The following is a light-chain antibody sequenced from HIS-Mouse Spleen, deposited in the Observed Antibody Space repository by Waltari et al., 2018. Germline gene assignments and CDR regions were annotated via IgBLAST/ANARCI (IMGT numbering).Light chain of an antibody. J-gene: IGLJ1*01. CDR2: EVS. CDR3: SSYTSSSTLV. Sequence: QSALTQPAPVSGSPGQSITIPCTGTSSDAGGYNYISGYQQHPGKAPKLMIYEVSNRPSGVSNRFSGSKSGNTASLTISGLQAEDEADYYCSSYTSSSTLVFGTGTKVTVL. V-gene: IGLV2-14*01. CDR1: SSDAGGYNY.